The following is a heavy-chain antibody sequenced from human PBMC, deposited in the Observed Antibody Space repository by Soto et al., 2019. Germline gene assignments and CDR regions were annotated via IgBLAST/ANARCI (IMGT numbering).Heavy chain of an antibody. CDR1: GFTFSSYA. J-gene: IGHJ6*02. CDR3: AKARAPSGWYPPYYYGMDV. CDR2: ISGSGGST. Sequence: EVQLLESGGGLVQPGGSLRLSCAASGFTFSSYAMSWVRQAPGKGLEWVSAISGSGGSTLYADSVKGRITISRDNSKNTLYLQMNSLRAEDTAVYYCAKARAPSGWYPPYYYGMDVWGLGTTVTVSS. D-gene: IGHD6-19*01. V-gene: IGHV3-23*01.